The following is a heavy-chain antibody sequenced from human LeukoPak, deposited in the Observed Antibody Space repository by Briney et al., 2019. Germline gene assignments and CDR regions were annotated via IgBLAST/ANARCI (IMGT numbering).Heavy chain of an antibody. Sequence: PSETLSLTCTVSGGSISSYYWSWIRQPPGKGLEWIGSIYHSGSTYYNPSLKSRVTISVDTSKNQFSLKLSSVTAADTAVYYCARDLAPGDPWGQGTLVTVSS. CDR3: ARDLAPGDP. V-gene: IGHV4-38-2*02. J-gene: IGHJ5*02. CDR2: IYHSGST. CDR1: GGSISSYY.